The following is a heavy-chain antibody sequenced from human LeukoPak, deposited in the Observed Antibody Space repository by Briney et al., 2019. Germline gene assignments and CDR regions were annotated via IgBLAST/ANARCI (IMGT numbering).Heavy chain of an antibody. J-gene: IGHJ3*01. Sequence: SETLSLTCAVYGGSFSGYYWSWIRQPPGKGLEWIGEINHSGSTNYNSSLKSRVTISVDTSKNQFSLKLSSVTAADTAVYYCARGPTYYYDNSGYPNAFDVWGQGTMVTVSS. V-gene: IGHV4-34*01. CDR1: GGSFSGYY. CDR3: ARGPTYYYDNSGYPNAFDV. D-gene: IGHD3-22*01. CDR2: INHSGST.